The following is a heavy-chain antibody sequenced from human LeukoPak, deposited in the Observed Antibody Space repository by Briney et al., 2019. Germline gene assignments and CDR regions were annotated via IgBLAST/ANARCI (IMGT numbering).Heavy chain of an antibody. Sequence: GGSLRLSCAASGFSFTRYWMTWVRQAPGKGLEWVANIKQDGSEKYYVDSVKGRFTISRDNAKNSLFLQMNSLRAEDTAVYYCARDRRGVGYRPQYYYYYYMDVWGKGTTVTVSS. J-gene: IGHJ6*03. CDR1: GFSFTRYW. CDR3: ARDRRGVGYRPQYYYYYYMDV. D-gene: IGHD5-24*01. V-gene: IGHV3-7*01. CDR2: IKQDGSEK.